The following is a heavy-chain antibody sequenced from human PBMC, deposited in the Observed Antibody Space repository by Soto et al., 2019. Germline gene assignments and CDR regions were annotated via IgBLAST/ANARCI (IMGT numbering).Heavy chain of an antibody. V-gene: IGHV1-8*01. Sequence: QVQLVQSGAEVKKPGASVKVSCKASGYTFTSYDINWVRQATGQGLEWMGWMNPNSGNTGYAQKFQGRVTMTRHTSISTAYMELSSLRSEDTAVYYCARSLPKSRGFDPWGQGTLVTVSS. CDR3: ARSLPKSRGFDP. J-gene: IGHJ5*02. CDR1: GYTFTSYD. D-gene: IGHD6-13*01. CDR2: MNPNSGNT.